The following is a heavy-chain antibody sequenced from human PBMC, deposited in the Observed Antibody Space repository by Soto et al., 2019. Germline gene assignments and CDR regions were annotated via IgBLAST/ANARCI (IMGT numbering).Heavy chain of an antibody. Sequence: VGSLRLSCAASGFTFSDYYMTWIRQAPGKGLEWVSFITNSGTYTNYGDSVKGRFTISRDNAKNSLYLQMNSLRAEDTAVYYCARSGEGDYYYYYGMDVWGQGATVTVSS. D-gene: IGHD3-3*01. CDR2: ITNSGTYT. CDR1: GFTFSDYY. V-gene: IGHV3-11*06. J-gene: IGHJ6*02. CDR3: ARSGEGDYYYYYGMDV.